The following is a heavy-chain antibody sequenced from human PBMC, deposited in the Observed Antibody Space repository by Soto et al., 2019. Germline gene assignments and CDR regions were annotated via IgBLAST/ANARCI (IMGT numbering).Heavy chain of an antibody. CDR1: GGSFSGYY. Sequence: PSETLSLTCAVYGGSFSGYYWSWIRQPPGKGLEWIGYIYYSGSTYYNPSLKSRVTISVDTSKNQFSLKLSSVTAADTAVYYCARGDSFYYGMDVWGQGTTVTVSS. J-gene: IGHJ6*02. CDR3: ARGDSFYYGMDV. V-gene: IGHV4-59*08. CDR2: IYYSGST.